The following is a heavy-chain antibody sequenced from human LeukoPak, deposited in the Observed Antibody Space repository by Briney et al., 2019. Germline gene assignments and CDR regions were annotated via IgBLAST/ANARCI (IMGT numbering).Heavy chain of an antibody. CDR3: AKDITFDILMDSHYGMDV. D-gene: IGHD3-9*01. CDR2: ISGDGGRT. CDR1: GFTFDDCA. Sequence: PGGSLRLSCAASGFTFDDCAMHWVRQAPGKGLEWVSVISGDGGRTYYADSVKGRFTISRDNSKNSLDLQMNSLRTEDTALYYCAKDITFDILMDSHYGMDVWGQGATVTVSS. V-gene: IGHV3-43*02. J-gene: IGHJ6*02.